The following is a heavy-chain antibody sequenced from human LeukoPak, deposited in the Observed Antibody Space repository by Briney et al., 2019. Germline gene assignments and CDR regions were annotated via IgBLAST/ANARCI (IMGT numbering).Heavy chain of an antibody. D-gene: IGHD3-22*01. CDR1: GYTFTGYY. CDR3: ARDMYYYDSSGYSGAFDI. Sequence: GASVKVSCKASGYTFTGYYMHWVRQAPGQGLEWMGIINPSGGSTSYAQKFQGRVTMTRDMSTSTVYMELSSLRSEDTAVYYCARDMYYYDSSGYSGAFDIWGQGTMVTVSS. J-gene: IGHJ3*02. V-gene: IGHV1-46*01. CDR2: INPSGGST.